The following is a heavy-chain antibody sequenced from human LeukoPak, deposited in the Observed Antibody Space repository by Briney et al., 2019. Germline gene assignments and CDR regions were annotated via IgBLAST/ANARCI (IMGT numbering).Heavy chain of an antibody. V-gene: IGHV4-39*07. CDR1: GGSISSSSYY. J-gene: IGHJ6*03. CDR2: INHSGST. Sequence: SETLSLTCTVSGGSISSSSYYWGWIRQPPGKGLEWIGEINHSGSTNYNPSLKSRVTISVDTSKNQFSLKLSSVTAADTAVYYCARGPYCSSTSCYFYYYYMDVWGKGTTVTVSS. CDR3: ARGPYCSSTSCYFYYYYMDV. D-gene: IGHD2-2*01.